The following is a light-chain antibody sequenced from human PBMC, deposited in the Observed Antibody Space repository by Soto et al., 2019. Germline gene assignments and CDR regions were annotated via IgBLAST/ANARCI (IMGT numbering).Light chain of an antibody. V-gene: IGKV1-39*01. CDR1: QNISTY. Sequence: QMTQAPSDMAASVGDRVTITCRASQNISTYLNWYQQKPGKAPNLLIYDASRLQSGVPSRFSGSGGGTDFTLTISSVQPEDIATYYCQQYDKDPITFGQGTRLEIK. CDR3: QQYDKDPIT. J-gene: IGKJ5*01. CDR2: DAS.